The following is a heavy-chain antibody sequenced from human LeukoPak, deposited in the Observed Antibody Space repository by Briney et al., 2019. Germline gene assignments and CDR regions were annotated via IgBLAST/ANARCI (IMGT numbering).Heavy chain of an antibody. D-gene: IGHD3-10*01. CDR1: GFTFSSYW. CDR3: ARDARLWFGEYFDY. J-gene: IGHJ4*02. Sequence: GGSLRLSCAASGFTFSSYWMSWVRQAPGKGLEWVANIKQDGSEKYYVDSVKGRFTISRDNAKNSLYLQMNSLRAEDTAVYYCARDARLWFGEYFDYWGQGTLVTVSS. V-gene: IGHV3-7*01. CDR2: IKQDGSEK.